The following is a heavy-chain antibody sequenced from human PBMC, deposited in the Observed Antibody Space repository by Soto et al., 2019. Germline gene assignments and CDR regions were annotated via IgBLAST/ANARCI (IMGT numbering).Heavy chain of an antibody. Sequence: SETLSLTCAVYGGSFSGYYWSWIRQPPGKGLEWIGEINHSGSTNYNPSLKSGVTISVDTSKNQFSLKLSSVTAADTAVYYCARYPVYYDFWSGYHAYFDPWGQGTLVTVSS. V-gene: IGHV4-34*01. CDR3: ARYPVYYDFWSGYHAYFDP. CDR2: INHSGST. CDR1: GGSFSGYY. D-gene: IGHD3-3*01. J-gene: IGHJ5*02.